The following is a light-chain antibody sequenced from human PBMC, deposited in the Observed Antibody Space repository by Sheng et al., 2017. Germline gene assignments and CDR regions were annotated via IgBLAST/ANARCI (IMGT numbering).Light chain of an antibody. CDR2: GAS. V-gene: IGKV3-15*01. J-gene: IGKJ2*01. Sequence: EIVMTQSPATLSVSPGERATLSCRASQSVGSNLAWYQQKVGQAPRLLIYGASTRATGIPARFSGSGSGTEFTLTISSLQSEDFAVYYCQQYNNWPPYTFGQGTNLDI. CDR3: QQYNNWPPYT. CDR1: QSVGSN.